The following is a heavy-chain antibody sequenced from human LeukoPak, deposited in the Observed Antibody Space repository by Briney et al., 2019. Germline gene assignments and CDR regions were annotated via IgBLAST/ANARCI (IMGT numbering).Heavy chain of an antibody. CDR2: IYTSGST. Sequence: SETLSLTCTVSGGPISSYYWSWIRQPPGKGLEWIGYIYTSGSTNYNPSLKSRITISVDTSKNQFSLKLSSVTAADTAVYYCARHDAGIAARPFDNWGQGTLITVSS. V-gene: IGHV4-4*09. CDR1: GGPISSYY. D-gene: IGHD6-6*01. CDR3: ARHDAGIAARPFDN. J-gene: IGHJ4*02.